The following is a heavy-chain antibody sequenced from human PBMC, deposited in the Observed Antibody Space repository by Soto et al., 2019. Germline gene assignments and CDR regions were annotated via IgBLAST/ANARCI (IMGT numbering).Heavy chain of an antibody. Sequence: SETLSLTCTVSGGSISSSIYYWGWVRQPPGKGLEWIGRIYYSGITYYNPSLQSRVSISVDTSKNQFSLRLASVTAADTAVYFCARQGPGVDTGPVTPPGYWGQGARVTVSS. V-gene: IGHV4-39*01. J-gene: IGHJ4*02. D-gene: IGHD5-18*01. CDR1: GGSISSSIYY. CDR2: IYYSGIT. CDR3: ARQGPGVDTGPVTPPGY.